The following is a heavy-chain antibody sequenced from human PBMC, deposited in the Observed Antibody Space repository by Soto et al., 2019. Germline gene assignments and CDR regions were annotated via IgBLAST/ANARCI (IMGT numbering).Heavy chain of an antibody. D-gene: IGHD6-13*01. Sequence: EVQLVESGGGLVKPGGSLRLSCAASGFTFSSYSMNWVRQAPGKGLEWVSSISSSSSYIYYADSVKGRFTISRDNAKNSLYLQMNSLRAEDTAVYYCARAAPTPYSSSWFAINYWGQGTLVTVSS. CDR3: ARAAPTPYSSSWFAINY. V-gene: IGHV3-21*01. J-gene: IGHJ4*02. CDR1: GFTFSSYS. CDR2: ISSSSSYI.